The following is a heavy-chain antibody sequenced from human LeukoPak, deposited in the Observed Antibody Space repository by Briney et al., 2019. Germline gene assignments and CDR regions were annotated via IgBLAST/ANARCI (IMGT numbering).Heavy chain of an antibody. Sequence: SETLSLTCTVSGGSISSYYWSWIRQPPGKGLEWIWYIYYSGSTNYNPSLKSRVTISVDTSKNQFSLKLSSVTAADTAVYYCARLYGAPRGWYFDLWGRGTLVTVSS. D-gene: IGHD3-16*02. J-gene: IGHJ2*01. CDR2: IYYSGST. CDR3: ARLYGAPRGWYFDL. CDR1: GGSISSYY. V-gene: IGHV4-59*01.